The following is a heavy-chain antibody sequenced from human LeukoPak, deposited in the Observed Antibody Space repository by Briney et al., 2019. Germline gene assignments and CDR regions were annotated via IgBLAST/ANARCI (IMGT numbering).Heavy chain of an antibody. D-gene: IGHD1-26*01. J-gene: IGHJ3*02. Sequence: PGGSLRLSCAASGFTFSSYAMHWVRQAPGKGLEWAAVISSDGNTKYYADSVKGRSTISRDNSNNTLYLQMNSLRADDTAIYYCARRRIVGSTDDAFDIWGQGTMVTLSS. V-gene: IGHV3-30-3*01. CDR1: GFTFSSYA. CDR3: ARRRIVGSTDDAFDI. CDR2: ISSDGNTK.